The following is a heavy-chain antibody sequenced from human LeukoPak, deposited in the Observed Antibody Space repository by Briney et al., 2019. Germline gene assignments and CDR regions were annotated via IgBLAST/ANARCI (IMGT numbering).Heavy chain of an antibody. D-gene: IGHD3-16*01. CDR1: GGSISSSSYY. CDR2: VYYSGNT. Sequence: SETLSLTCTVSGGSISSSSYYRGWLRQPPGKGVEWIGSVYYSGNTYYNPSLKSRVIISVDTSKSQFSLKLSSVTAADTAVYYCARQKADWGLNLTPNWFDPWGQGTLVTVSS. V-gene: IGHV4-39*01. CDR3: ARQKADWGLNLTPNWFDP. J-gene: IGHJ5*02.